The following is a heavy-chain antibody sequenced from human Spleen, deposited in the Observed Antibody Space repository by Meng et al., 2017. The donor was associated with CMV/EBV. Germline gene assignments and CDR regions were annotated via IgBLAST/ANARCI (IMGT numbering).Heavy chain of an antibody. CDR3: AKGLSVGYCSSITCSAPFDY. Sequence: GESLKISCAASGFTFDDYGMSWVRQGPGKGLEWVSGINWNGGNTGYADSVKGRFTISRDNAKNSLYLEMNSLRAEDTAVYYCAKGLSVGYCSSITCSAPFDYWGQGTPVTVSS. V-gene: IGHV3-20*04. J-gene: IGHJ4*02. CDR1: GFTFDDYG. D-gene: IGHD2-2*01. CDR2: INWNGGNT.